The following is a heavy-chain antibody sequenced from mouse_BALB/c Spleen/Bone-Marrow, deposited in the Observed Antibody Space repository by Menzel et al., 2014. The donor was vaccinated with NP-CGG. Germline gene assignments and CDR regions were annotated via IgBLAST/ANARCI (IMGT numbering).Heavy chain of an antibody. J-gene: IGHJ2*01. CDR1: GFNIKDTY. Sequence: VQLKQSGAELVKPGASVKLSRTASGFNIKDTYMHWVKQRPEQGLEWIGRIDPANGNTKYDPKFQGKATITADTSSNTAYLQLSSLTSEDTAVYYCARSYGSSPFDYWGQGTTLTVSS. V-gene: IGHV14-3*02. CDR2: IDPANGNT. CDR3: ARSYGSSPFDY. D-gene: IGHD1-1*01.